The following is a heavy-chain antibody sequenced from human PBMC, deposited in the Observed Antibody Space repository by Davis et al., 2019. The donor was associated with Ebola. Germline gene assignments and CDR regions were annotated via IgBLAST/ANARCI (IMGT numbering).Heavy chain of an antibody. CDR1: GFTFSSHA. V-gene: IGHV3-23*01. CDR3: AKEGDYCSRDCYGSFDY. Sequence: GESLKISCAASGFTFSSHAMSWVRQAPGKGLEWVSVISGRSSTIYYADSVKGRFTISRDNSKNTLYLQMNSLRDEDTAVYYCAKEGDYCSRDCYGSFDYWGQGTLVTVSS. J-gene: IGHJ4*02. D-gene: IGHD2-21*02. CDR2: ISGRSSTI.